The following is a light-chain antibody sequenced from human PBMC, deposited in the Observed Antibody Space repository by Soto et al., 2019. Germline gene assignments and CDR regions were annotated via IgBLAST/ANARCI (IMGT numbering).Light chain of an antibody. J-gene: IGLJ2*01. CDR1: SSNIGAGCD. CDR2: GNI. Sequence: QSVLTQPPSVSGAPGQRVTISCTGSSSNIGAGCDVHWYQQLPGTAPKLLIYGNINRPSGVPDRFSGSKSGTSASLAITGLQAEDEADYYCQSYDSSLSGSVFGGGTKLTVL. CDR3: QSYDSSLSGSV. V-gene: IGLV1-40*01.